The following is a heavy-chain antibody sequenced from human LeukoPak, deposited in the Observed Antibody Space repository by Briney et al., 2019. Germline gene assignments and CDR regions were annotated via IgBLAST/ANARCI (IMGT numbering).Heavy chain of an antibody. CDR3: ARRMITFGGNDY. Sequence: SETLSLTCSVSGGSISSSSYYWGWIRQPPGKGLEWIGSICYSGSTYYNPSLKSRVTISVDTSKNQFSLKLSSVTAADTAVYYCARRMITFGGNDYWGQGTLVTVSS. J-gene: IGHJ4*02. V-gene: IGHV4-39*01. CDR2: ICYSGST. CDR1: GGSISSSSYY. D-gene: IGHD3-16*01.